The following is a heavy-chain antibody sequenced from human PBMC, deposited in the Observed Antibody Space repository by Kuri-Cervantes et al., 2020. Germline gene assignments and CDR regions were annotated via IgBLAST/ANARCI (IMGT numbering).Heavy chain of an antibody. J-gene: IGHJ4*02. Sequence: GESLKISCAASGFTFSSYAMSWVRQAPGKGLEWVSAISGSGGSTYYADSVKGRFTISRDSSKNTLYLQMNSLRAEDTAVYYCARGLGLRFLEWLGPFDYWVQGTLVTVSS. CDR1: GFTFSSYA. CDR2: ISGSGGST. V-gene: IGHV3-23*01. CDR3: ARGLGLRFLEWLGPFDY. D-gene: IGHD3-3*01.